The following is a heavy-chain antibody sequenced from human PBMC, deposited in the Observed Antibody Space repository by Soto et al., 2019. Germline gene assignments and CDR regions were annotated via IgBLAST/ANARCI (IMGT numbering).Heavy chain of an antibody. CDR2: ISGSGGST. J-gene: IGHJ4*02. V-gene: IGHV3-23*01. Sequence: EVQLLESGRGLVQPGGSLRLSCAASGFTFSSYAMSWVRQAPGKGLEWVSAISGSGGSTYYADSVKGRFTISRDNSKNTLYLQMNSLRAEDTAVYYCASPPTGLLATVIDYWGQGTLVTVSS. CDR1: GFTFSSYA. CDR3: ASPPTGLLATVIDY. D-gene: IGHD4-17*01.